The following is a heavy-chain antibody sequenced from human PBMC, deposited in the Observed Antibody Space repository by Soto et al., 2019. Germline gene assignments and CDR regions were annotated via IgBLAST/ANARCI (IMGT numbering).Heavy chain of an antibody. D-gene: IGHD3-10*01. J-gene: IGHJ6*02. CDR3: AKVRTAHYYGSGSYYQGIYYYYGMDV. Sequence: EVQLLESGGGLVQPGGSLRLSCAASGFTFSSYAMSWVRQAPGKGLEWVSAISGSGGSTYYADSVTGRFTISRDNSKNTLYLQMNSLRAEDTAVYYCAKVRTAHYYGSGSYYQGIYYYYGMDVWGQGTTVTVSS. V-gene: IGHV3-23*01. CDR1: GFTFSSYA. CDR2: ISGSGGST.